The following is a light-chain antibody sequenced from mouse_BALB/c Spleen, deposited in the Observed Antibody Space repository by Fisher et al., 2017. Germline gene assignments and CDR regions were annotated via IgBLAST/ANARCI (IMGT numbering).Light chain of an antibody. CDR3: QQWSSNPPT. CDR1: SSVSY. V-gene: IGKV4-59*01. CDR2: DTS. J-gene: IGKJ2*01. Sequence: IVMTQSPAIMSASPGEKVTMTCSASSSVSYMHWYQQKSGTSPKRWIYDTSKLASGVPVRFSGSGSGTSYSLTISSMEAEDAATYYCQQWSSNPPTFGGGTKL.